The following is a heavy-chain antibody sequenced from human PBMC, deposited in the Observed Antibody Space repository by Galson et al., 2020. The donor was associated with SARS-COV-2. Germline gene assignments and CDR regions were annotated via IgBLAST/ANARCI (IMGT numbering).Heavy chain of an antibody. J-gene: IGHJ4*02. CDR2: IIPFFVTA. Sequence: SVKVSCKPSGCSFSSHAYSRLRQAPGHGLEWMGGIIPFFVTANYEQKFQGRVTITADESTSTAYMELSSLRSEDTAVYYCAQWFGEDEFEYWGQGTLVTGSS. V-gene: IGHV1-69*13. CDR3: AQWFGEDEFEY. D-gene: IGHD3-10*01. CDR1: GCSFSSHA.